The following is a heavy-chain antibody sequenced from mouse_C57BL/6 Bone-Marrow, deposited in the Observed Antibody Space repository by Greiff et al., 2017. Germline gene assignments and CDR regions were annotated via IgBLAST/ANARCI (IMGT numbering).Heavy chain of an antibody. CDR2: INPYNGDT. J-gene: IGHJ1*03. CDR1: GYSFTGYF. Sequence: VQLQQPGPELVKPGDSVKISCKASGYSFTGYFMNWVMQSHGRSLEWIGRINPYNGDTLYTQKFKGKATLTVDKSSSTAHMELRSLTSEDSAVYYCSISYYGSSYWYFDVWGTGTTVTVSA. CDR3: SISYYGSSYWYFDV. V-gene: IGHV1-20*01. D-gene: IGHD1-1*01.